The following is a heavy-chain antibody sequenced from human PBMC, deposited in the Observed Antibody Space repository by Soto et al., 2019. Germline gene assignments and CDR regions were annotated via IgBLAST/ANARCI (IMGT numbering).Heavy chain of an antibody. CDR2: IIPIFGTA. V-gene: IGHV1-69*13. CDR1: GGTFSSYA. Sequence: SVKVSCKASGGTFSSYAISWVRQAPGQGLEWMGGIIPIFGTANYAQKFQGRVTITADESTSTAYMELSSLRSEDTAVYYCARESLHYYDSSGYYFFDYWGQGTLVTVSS. J-gene: IGHJ4*02. CDR3: ARESLHYYDSSGYYFFDY. D-gene: IGHD3-22*01.